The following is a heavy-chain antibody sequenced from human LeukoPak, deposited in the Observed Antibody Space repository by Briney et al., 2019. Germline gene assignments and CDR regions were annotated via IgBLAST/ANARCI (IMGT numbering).Heavy chain of an antibody. Sequence: GRSLRLSCAASGFTFSSYAMHWVRQAPGKGLEWVAVISYDGSNKYYADSVKGRFTISRDNSKNTLYLQMNSLRAEDTAVYYCATGLLFDPWGQGTLVTVSS. J-gene: IGHJ5*02. CDR1: GFTFSSYA. CDR2: ISYDGSNK. D-gene: IGHD2-15*01. V-gene: IGHV3-30-3*01. CDR3: ATGLLFDP.